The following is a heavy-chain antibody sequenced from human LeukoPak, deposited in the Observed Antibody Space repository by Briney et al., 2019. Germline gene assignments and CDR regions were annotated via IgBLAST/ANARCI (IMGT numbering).Heavy chain of an antibody. Sequence: ASVKVSSKVSGYTLTELSMHWVRQAPGKGVVWMGGFDTEDGETIYSQKFQGRGTMTEDTSTDTAYMELSRLRSEDTAVYYCATTMVRGVIIFAGAFDIWGQGTMVTVSS. CDR2: FDTEDGET. D-gene: IGHD3-10*01. V-gene: IGHV1-24*01. J-gene: IGHJ3*02. CDR1: GYTLTELS. CDR3: ATTMVRGVIIFAGAFDI.